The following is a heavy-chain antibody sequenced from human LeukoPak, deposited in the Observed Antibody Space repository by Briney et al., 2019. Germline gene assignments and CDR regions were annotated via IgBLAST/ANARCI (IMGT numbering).Heavy chain of an antibody. Sequence: PGGSLRLSCAASGFTFSSYSMSWVRQAPGKGLEWVSSISSSSSYIYYADSVKGRFTISRDNAKNSLYLQMNSLRAEDTAVYYCARKNLSSGWYYVYWGQGTLVTVSS. CDR3: ARKNLSSGWYYVY. J-gene: IGHJ4*02. CDR2: ISSSSSYI. V-gene: IGHV3-21*01. D-gene: IGHD6-19*01. CDR1: GFTFSSYS.